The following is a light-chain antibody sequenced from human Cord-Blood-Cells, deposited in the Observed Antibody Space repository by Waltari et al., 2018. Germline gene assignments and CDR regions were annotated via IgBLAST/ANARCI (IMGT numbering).Light chain of an antibody. V-gene: IGKV2-28*01. CDR2: LGS. Sequence: VMTQYPLSLPVTPGEPASTSCRSSQSLLHSNGYNYLDWYLQKPGQSPQLLIYLGSNRASGVPDRFSGSGSGTDFTLKISRVEAEDVGVYYCMQALQTPRTFGQGTKLEIK. CDR3: MQALQTPRT. J-gene: IGKJ2*01. CDR1: QSLLHSNGYNY.